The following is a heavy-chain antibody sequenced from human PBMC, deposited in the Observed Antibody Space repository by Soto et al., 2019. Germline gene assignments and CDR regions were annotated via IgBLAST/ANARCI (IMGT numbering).Heavy chain of an antibody. V-gene: IGHV3-74*01. D-gene: IGHD2-15*01. J-gene: IGHJ6*02. CDR1: GFTFSRFW. CDR2: INSDGSRT. Sequence: EVQLVESGGGLVQPGGSLRVSCAASGFTFSRFWMHWVRQAPGMGLVWVSRINSDGSRTNYADSVKGRFTISRDNAKNTPYLQMNSLRAEDTAVYYCARAGGSCSGGYCTHLYFDGMDVWGQGTTVTVSS. CDR3: ARAGGSCSGGYCTHLYFDGMDV.